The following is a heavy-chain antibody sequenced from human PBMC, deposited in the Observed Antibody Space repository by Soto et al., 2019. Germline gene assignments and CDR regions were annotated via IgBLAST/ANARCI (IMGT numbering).Heavy chain of an antibody. D-gene: IGHD4-17*01. Sequence: GGSLRLSCAASGFTFINYAMSWVRQAPGKGLEWVSGIGSSGGTTHLADSVKGRFSISRDNSKNTLYLQMNSLRAEDTAVYYCGKDPNGDYIGAFEIWGQGTLVTVSS. CDR3: GKDPNGDYIGAFEI. V-gene: IGHV3-23*01. J-gene: IGHJ3*02. CDR2: IGSSGGTT. CDR1: GFTFINYA.